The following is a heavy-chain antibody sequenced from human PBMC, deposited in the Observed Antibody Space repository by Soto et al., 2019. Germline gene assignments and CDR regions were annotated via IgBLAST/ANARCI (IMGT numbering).Heavy chain of an antibody. CDR2: INHSGST. D-gene: IGHD6-19*01. CDR3: ARFAGYSSGWSPYYYYGMDV. CDR1: GGSFSGCY. V-gene: IGHV4-34*01. J-gene: IGHJ6*02. Sequence: SETLSLTCAVYGGSFSGCYWSWIRQPPGKGLEWIGEINHSGSTNYNPSLKSRVTISVDTSKNQFSLKLSSVTAADTAVYYCARFAGYSSGWSPYYYYGMDVWGQGTTVTVSS.